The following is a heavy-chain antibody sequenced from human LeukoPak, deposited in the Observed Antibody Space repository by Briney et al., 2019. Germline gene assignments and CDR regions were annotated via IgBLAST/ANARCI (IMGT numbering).Heavy chain of an antibody. CDR1: GFLFNTFD. V-gene: IGHV3-21*01. D-gene: IGHD3-3*01. CDR2: ISSSNSYN. CDR3: ARGGDFNDIKQYYFDY. Sequence: PGGSLRLSCAASGFLFNTFDIHWVRHPPPPGQELVSSISSSNSYNFHSNPLKNRCTISRDNTTNLLYLQIYRLRDEDTAVYYCARGGDFNDIKQYYFDYWGQGTLVTVSS. J-gene: IGHJ4*02.